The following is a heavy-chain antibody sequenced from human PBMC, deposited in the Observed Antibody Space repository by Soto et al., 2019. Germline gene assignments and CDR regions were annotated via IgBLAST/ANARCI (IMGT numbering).Heavy chain of an antibody. V-gene: IGHV4-31*03. Sequence: PSETLSLTCTVSGGSISSVGYYWSWIRQHPGKGLEWIGYIYYSGSTYYNPSLKSRVTISVDTSKNQFSLKLSSVTAADTAVYYCASDYDFWSGYYSAWGQGTRVTVSS. J-gene: IGHJ5*02. CDR2: IYYSGST. CDR1: GGSISSVGYY. CDR3: ASDYDFWSGYYSA. D-gene: IGHD3-3*01.